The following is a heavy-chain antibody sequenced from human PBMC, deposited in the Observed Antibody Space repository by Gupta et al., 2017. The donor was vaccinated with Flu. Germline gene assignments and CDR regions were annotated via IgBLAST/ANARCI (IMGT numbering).Heavy chain of an antibody. CDR2: IYYSGST. CDR1: GGSISSYY. CDR3: ARNEVVGAIDWFDP. Sequence: QVQLQESGPGLVKPSETLSLTCTVSGGSISSYYWSWIRQPPGKGLEWIGYIYYSGSTNYNPSLKSRVTISVDTSKNQFSLKLSSVTAADTAVYYCARNEVVGAIDWFDPWGQGTLVTVSS. D-gene: IGHD1-26*01. J-gene: IGHJ5*02. V-gene: IGHV4-59*01.